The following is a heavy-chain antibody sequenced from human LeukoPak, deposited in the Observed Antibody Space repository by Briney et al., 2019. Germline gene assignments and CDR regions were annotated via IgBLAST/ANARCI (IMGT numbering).Heavy chain of an antibody. Sequence: SETLSLTCTVSGGSISSGGYYWSWIRQPPGKGLEWIGYINHSGSTNYNPSLKSRVTISVDTSKNQFSLKLSSVTAADTAVYYCARRRVGFWSGYNDYWGQGTLVTVSS. D-gene: IGHD3-3*01. J-gene: IGHJ4*02. CDR1: GGSISSGGYY. CDR2: INHSGST. CDR3: ARRRVGFWSGYNDY. V-gene: IGHV4-61*08.